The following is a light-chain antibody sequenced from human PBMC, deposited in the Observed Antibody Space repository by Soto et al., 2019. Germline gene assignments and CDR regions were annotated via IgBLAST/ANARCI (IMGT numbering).Light chain of an antibody. J-gene: IGKJ3*01. CDR1: ESISRN. V-gene: IGKV3-15*01. Sequence: EIVMTQSPATLSVSPGERVTLSCRASESISRNLAWYQQKPGHAPRLLIYGASSRDTGVPARFSGGGSGTEFTLTISSLQSEDSAVYFCQQYMNWPPLTFVPGTKEDV. CDR2: GAS. CDR3: QQYMNWPPLT.